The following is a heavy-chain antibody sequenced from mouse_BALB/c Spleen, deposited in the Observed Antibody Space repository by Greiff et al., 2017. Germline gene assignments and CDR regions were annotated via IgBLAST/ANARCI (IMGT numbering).Heavy chain of an antibody. CDR1: GYTFTSYT. CDR2: INPSSGYT. CDR3: ARAGGNYGWFAY. J-gene: IGHJ3*01. Sequence: QVQLQQSAADLARPGASVKMSCKASGYTFTSYTMHWVKQRPGQGLEWIGYINPSSGYTEYNQKFKDKTTLTADKSSSTAYMRLSSLTSEDSAVYYCARAGGNYGWFAYWGQGTLVTVSA. D-gene: IGHD2-1*01. V-gene: IGHV1-4*02.